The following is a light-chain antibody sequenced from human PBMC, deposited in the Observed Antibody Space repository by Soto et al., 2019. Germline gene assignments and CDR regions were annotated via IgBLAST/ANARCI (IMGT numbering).Light chain of an antibody. V-gene: IGKV3D-20*02. CDR3: QQRHMWPIT. CDR2: GSS. Sequence: EIVLTQSPGTVSLSPGERATLSCRASQSVDSIYLGWYQQKPGQAPRLLIFGSSTRATGIPDRFSGSGSGTDFTLTISSLEPEDSAVYYCQQRHMWPITFGQGTRLEIK. J-gene: IGKJ5*01. CDR1: QSVDSIY.